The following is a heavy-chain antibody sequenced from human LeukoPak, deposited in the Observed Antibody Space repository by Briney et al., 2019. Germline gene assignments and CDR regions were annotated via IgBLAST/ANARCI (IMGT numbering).Heavy chain of an antibody. V-gene: IGHV4-34*01. CDR1: GGSISSYY. J-gene: IGHJ4*02. D-gene: IGHD5/OR15-5a*01. Sequence: SETLSLTCTVSGGSISSYYWSWIRQPAGKGLEWIGEINHSGSTNYNPSLKSRVTISVDTSKNQFSLKLSSVTAADTAVYYCASVYLDYWGQGTLVTVSS. CDR2: INHSGST. CDR3: ASVYLDY.